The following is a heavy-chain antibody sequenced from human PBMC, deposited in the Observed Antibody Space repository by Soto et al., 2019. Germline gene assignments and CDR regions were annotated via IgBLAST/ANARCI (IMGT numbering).Heavy chain of an antibody. Sequence: PGGSLRLSCAASGFTFSTYDIHWVRQAPGKGLEWVAVIPYDGRKKHYADSLEGRFTISRDNSKNTLYLQMNSLRPEDSAVYYCAKDKTVVVPAAMDYWGQGTLVTVSS. V-gene: IGHV3-30*18. CDR1: GFTFSTYD. D-gene: IGHD2-2*01. CDR2: IPYDGRKK. CDR3: AKDKTVVVPAAMDY. J-gene: IGHJ4*02.